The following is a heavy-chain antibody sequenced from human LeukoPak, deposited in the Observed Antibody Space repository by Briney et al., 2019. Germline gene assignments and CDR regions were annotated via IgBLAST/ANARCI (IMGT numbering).Heavy chain of an antibody. CDR1: GFTFSIYL. J-gene: IGHJ4*02. V-gene: IGHV3-7*01. CDR3: ARDEFENTTIGTLDY. CDR2: IYHSGDEI. Sequence: RGSLRLSCAASGFTFSIYLISCVRQAPGTGLEWVSHIYHSGDEINYTDSAKSRFTISRDNSKNTLYLQMNSVRADDTAVYYCARDEFENTTIGTLDYWGQGTLVTVSS. D-gene: IGHD5-24*01.